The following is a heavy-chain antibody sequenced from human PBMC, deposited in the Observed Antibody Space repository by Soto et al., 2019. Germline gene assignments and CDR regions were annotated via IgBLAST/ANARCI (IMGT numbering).Heavy chain of an antibody. V-gene: IGHV3-53*01. CDR2: IYSGGYT. J-gene: IGHJ4*02. CDR3: AGRPGGGGY. D-gene: IGHD3-10*01. Sequence: EVQLVESGGGLIQPGGSLRLSCAVSGFTVSNNYMSWVRQAPGKGLEGVSVIYSGGYTAYGDSVKGRFTISRDNSKNTLYFQRNSRGAGATAVFFWAGRPGGGGYWGQGTLVTVSS. CDR1: GFTVSNNY.